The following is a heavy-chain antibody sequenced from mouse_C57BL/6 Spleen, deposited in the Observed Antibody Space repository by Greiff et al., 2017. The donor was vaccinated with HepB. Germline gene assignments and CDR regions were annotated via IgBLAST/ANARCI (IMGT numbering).Heavy chain of an antibody. Sequence: VQLQQSGAELVRPGASVTLSCKASAYTFTDYEMHWVKQTPVHGLEWIGAIDPETGGTAYNQKFKGKAILTADKSSSTAYMELRSLTSEDSAVYYCTRRYGFAYWGQGTLVTVSA. CDR3: TRRYGFAY. CDR2: IDPETGGT. J-gene: IGHJ3*01. D-gene: IGHD2-14*01. CDR1: AYTFTDYE. V-gene: IGHV1-15*01.